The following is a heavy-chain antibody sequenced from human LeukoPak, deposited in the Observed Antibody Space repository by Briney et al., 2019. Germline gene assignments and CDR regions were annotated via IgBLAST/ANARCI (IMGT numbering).Heavy chain of an antibody. D-gene: IGHD3-22*01. Sequence: SETLSLTCTVSGGSISSYYWSWIRQPPGKGLEWIGYIYYSGSTNYNPSLKSRVTISVDTSKNQFSLKLSSVTAADTAVYYCARRNYDSSGYYSEDYWGQGTLVTVSS. V-gene: IGHV4-59*12. CDR3: ARRNYDSSGYYSEDY. CDR2: IYYSGST. CDR1: GGSISSYY. J-gene: IGHJ4*02.